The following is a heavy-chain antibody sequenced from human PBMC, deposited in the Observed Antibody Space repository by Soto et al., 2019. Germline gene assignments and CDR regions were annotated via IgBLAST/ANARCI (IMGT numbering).Heavy chain of an antibody. D-gene: IGHD3-10*01. CDR1: GFTFSSYS. CDR2: ISSSSSTI. V-gene: IGHV3-48*02. Sequence: GGSLRLSCAASGFTFSSYSMNWVRQAPGKGLEWVSYISSSSSTIYYADSVKGRFTISRDNAKNSLYLQMNSLRDEDTAVYYCAREALMVRALYGMDVWGQGTTVTVSS. J-gene: IGHJ6*02. CDR3: AREALMVRALYGMDV.